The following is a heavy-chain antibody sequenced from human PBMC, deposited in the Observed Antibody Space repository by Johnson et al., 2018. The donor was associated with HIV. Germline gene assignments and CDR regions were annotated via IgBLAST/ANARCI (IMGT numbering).Heavy chain of an antibody. CDR1: GFTCSSYA. CDR2: IKQDGSEK. V-gene: IGHV3-7*01. D-gene: IGHD7-27*01. J-gene: IGHJ3*02. Sequence: VQLVESGGGVVQPGRSLRLSCAASGFTCSSYAMHWVRQAPGKGLEWVANIKQDGSEKYYVDSVKGRFTISRDNSKNSLYLQMNSLRAEDTAVYYCARQLGSDAFDIWGQGTMVTVSS. CDR3: ARQLGSDAFDI.